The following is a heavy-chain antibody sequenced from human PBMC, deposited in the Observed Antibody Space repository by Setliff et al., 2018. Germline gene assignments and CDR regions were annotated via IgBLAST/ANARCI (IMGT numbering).Heavy chain of an antibody. CDR2: IYYSGTT. CDR3: ARLPNYVWGSPVDY. Sequence: LSLTCTVSGDSISSSRYYWAWIRQPPGKGLEWIGNIYYSGTTYSNSSLKSRVTISVDTSKNQLSLNLGSVTAAATAVYYCARLPNYVWGSPVDYWGQGTLVTVSS. D-gene: IGHD3-16*01. CDR1: GDSISSSRYY. V-gene: IGHV4-39*07. J-gene: IGHJ4*02.